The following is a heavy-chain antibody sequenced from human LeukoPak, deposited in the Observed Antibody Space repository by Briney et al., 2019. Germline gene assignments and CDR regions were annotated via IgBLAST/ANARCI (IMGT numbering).Heavy chain of an antibody. D-gene: IGHD2-2*02. V-gene: IGHV4/OR15-8*01. Sequence: SETLSLTCDVSGGSIDSTNWWNWVRQPPGKGLEWIGEIHHDGRINYNPSLKSRVTLSVDKSKNQFSLRLNSVTAADTAMYYCARGCSSTSCHRAFDYWGQGTLVTVSS. CDR3: ARGCSSTSCHRAFDY. CDR2: IHHDGRI. CDR1: GGSIDSTNW. J-gene: IGHJ4*02.